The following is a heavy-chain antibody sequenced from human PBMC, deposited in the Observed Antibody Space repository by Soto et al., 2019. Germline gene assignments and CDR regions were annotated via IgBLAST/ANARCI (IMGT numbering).Heavy chain of an antibody. CDR3: ARGVDSSGYYLR. Sequence: QVHFLHSGAEVKNPGASVKVSCKASGYNFTSYYMYWVRQAPGQGLEWKGIINTSGGSTSYAQKVQGRVTMTSDPSTSTGYMELSSLRAEATAVYYCARGVDSSGYYLRWGQGTLVTVSS. CDR2: INTSGGST. CDR1: GYNFTSYY. V-gene: IGHV1-46*01. D-gene: IGHD3-22*01. J-gene: IGHJ4*02.